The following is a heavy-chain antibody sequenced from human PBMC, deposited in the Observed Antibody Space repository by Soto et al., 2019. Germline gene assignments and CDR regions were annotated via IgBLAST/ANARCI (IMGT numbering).Heavy chain of an antibody. CDR1: GFTFSDYS. V-gene: IGHV3-23*01. D-gene: IGHD4-4*01. J-gene: IGHJ6*02. Sequence: EMHLLESGGGLVQPGGSLRLSCAASGFTFSDYSMRWVRQAPGKGLYWVSGVTGSGAKTYYADSVKGRFTISRDNSKKTLYLQMNSLRAEDTAVYYCAKVTGGYGMDVWGQGTTVTVSS. CDR2: VTGSGAKT. CDR3: AKVTGGYGMDV.